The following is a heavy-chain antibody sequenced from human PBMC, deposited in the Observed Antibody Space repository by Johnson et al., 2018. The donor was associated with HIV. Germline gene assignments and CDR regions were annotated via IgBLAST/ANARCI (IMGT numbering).Heavy chain of an antibody. Sequence: VQLVESGGVVVQPGGSLRLSCAASGFTFDDYAMHWVRQAPGKGLEWVSLINWNGGSTNYAASVKGRFVISRDNARNSLYLQMTGLTVEDTALYFCARDPTTQDVRVTGDFGGFDSWGQGTMVTVSS. J-gene: IGHJ3*02. CDR1: GFTFDDYA. D-gene: IGHD7-27*01. CDR2: INWNGGST. V-gene: IGHV3-43D*04. CDR3: ARDPTTQDVRVTGDFGGFDS.